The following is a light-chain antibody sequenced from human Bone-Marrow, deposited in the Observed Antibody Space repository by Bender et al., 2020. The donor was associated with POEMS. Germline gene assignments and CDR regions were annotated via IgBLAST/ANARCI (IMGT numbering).Light chain of an antibody. J-gene: IGLJ3*02. CDR3: AVWDDRLNGWV. CDR1: SSNIGAHA. Sequence: QSALTQPPSASGTPGQRVTISCSGGSSNIGAHAVNWYQHLPGTAPKLLIYSSHRRPSEVPDRFSGSRSGTSASLAISGLQSEDEADYYCAVWDDRLNGWVFGGGTKLTVL. V-gene: IGLV1-44*01. CDR2: SSH.